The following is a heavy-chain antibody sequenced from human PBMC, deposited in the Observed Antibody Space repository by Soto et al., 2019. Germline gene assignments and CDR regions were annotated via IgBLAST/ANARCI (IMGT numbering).Heavy chain of an antibody. D-gene: IGHD5-18*01. J-gene: IGHJ6*02. Sequence: EVQLLESGGGLVQPGGSLRLSCAASGFTFSSYAMSWARQAPGKGLEWVSAISGSGGSTYYADSVKGRFTISRDNSKNTLYLQMNSLRAEDTAVYYCAKDTAMVPSYGMDVWGQGTTVTVSS. CDR1: GFTFSSYA. V-gene: IGHV3-23*01. CDR2: ISGSGGST. CDR3: AKDTAMVPSYGMDV.